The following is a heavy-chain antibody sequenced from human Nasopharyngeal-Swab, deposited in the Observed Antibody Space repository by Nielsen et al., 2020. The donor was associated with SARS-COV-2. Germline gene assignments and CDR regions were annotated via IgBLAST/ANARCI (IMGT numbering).Heavy chain of an antibody. V-gene: IGHV4-30-2*01. CDR3: ARGVDTAMVKDYYGMDV. Sequence: WIRQPPGQGLEWIGEIYHSGSTYYNPSLKSRVTISVDRSKNQFSLKLSSVTAADTAVYYCARGVDTAMVKDYYGMDVWGQGTTVTVSS. CDR2: IYHSGST. D-gene: IGHD5-18*01. J-gene: IGHJ6*02.